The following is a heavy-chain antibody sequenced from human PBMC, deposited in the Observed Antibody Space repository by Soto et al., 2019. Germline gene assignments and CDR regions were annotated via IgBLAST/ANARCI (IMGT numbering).Heavy chain of an antibody. CDR1: GFTFDDYA. V-gene: IGHV3-9*01. D-gene: IGHD5-18*01. Sequence: EVQLVESGGGLVQPGRSLRLSCAASGFTFDDYAMHWVRQAPGKGLEWVSGISWNSGSIGYAESVKGRFNISRDNAKNSLYLQMNSLRAEDTALYYCAKDAMVTPNYYYYYGMDVWGQGTTVTVSS. J-gene: IGHJ6*02. CDR2: ISWNSGSI. CDR3: AKDAMVTPNYYYYYGMDV.